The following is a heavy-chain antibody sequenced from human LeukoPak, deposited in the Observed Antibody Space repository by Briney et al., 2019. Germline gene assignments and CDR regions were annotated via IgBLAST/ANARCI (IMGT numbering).Heavy chain of an antibody. D-gene: IGHD2-15*01. J-gene: IGHJ4*02. CDR3: ARHRSRSAPDFDY. CDR1: GGSISGSNYY. CDR2: IFYTGSS. V-gene: IGHV4-39*07. Sequence: SETLSLTCTVSGGSISGSNYYWGWIRQPPGKGLEWIGSIFYTGSSYYNPSLKSRVTLSVDTSKDQFSLKLSSVTAADTAVYYCARHRSRSAPDFDYWGQGTLVTVSS.